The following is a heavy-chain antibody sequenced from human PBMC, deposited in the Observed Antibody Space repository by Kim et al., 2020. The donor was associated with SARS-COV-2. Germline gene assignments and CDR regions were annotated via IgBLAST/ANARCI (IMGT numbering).Heavy chain of an antibody. CDR3: ARREAAAGRPTRYYYYGMDV. D-gene: IGHD6-13*01. CDR2: IYPGDSDT. V-gene: IGHV5-51*01. Sequence: GESLKISCKGSGYSFTSYWIGWVRQMPGKGLEWMGIIYPGDSDTRYSPSFQGQVTISADKSISTAYLQWSSLKASDTAMYYCARREAAAGRPTRYYYYGMDVWGQGTTVTVSS. J-gene: IGHJ6*02. CDR1: GYSFTSYW.